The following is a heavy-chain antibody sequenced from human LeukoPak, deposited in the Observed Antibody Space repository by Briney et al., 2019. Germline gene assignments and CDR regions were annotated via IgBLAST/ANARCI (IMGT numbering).Heavy chain of an antibody. J-gene: IGHJ4*02. D-gene: IGHD3-22*01. V-gene: IGHV1-69*05. CDR1: GGTFSSYA. CDR2: IIPIFGTA. Sequence: SVKVSCKASGGTFSSYAISWVRQAPGQGLEWMGGIIPIFGTANYAQKFQGRVTITTDESTSTAYMELSSLRSEDTAVYYCASGRARNYYDSSGYYPPVDYWGQGTLATVSS. CDR3: ASGRARNYYDSSGYYPPVDY.